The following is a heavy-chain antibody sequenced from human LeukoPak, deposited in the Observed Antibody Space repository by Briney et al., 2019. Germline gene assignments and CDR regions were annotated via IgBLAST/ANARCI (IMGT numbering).Heavy chain of an antibody. D-gene: IGHD2-2*01. CDR1: GGSISSRPYY. J-gene: IGHJ5*02. V-gene: IGHV4-61*01. CDR3: AREGLGVVVPAAKEDGWFDP. Sequence: PSETLSLTCTVSGGSISSRPYYWSWIRQPPGKGLEWIGYIYYSGSTNYNPSLKSRVTISVDTSKNQFSLKLSSVTAADTAVYYCAREGLGVVVPAAKEDGWFDPWGQGTLVTVSS. CDR2: IYYSGST.